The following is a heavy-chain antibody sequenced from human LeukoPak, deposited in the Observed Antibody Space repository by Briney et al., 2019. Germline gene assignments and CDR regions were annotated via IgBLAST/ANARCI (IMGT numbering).Heavy chain of an antibody. Sequence: ASVKVSCKASGYPFNLYGITWVRQAPGQGLEWLGWISPHTANTNYVQNLQGRVTLTTDTSTSTVYMQLRSLRSDDTAVYYCARVVYYDSSGYFDNWGQGTLVTVSS. CDR2: ISPHTANT. J-gene: IGHJ4*02. CDR3: ARVVYYDSSGYFDN. CDR1: GYPFNLYG. V-gene: IGHV1-18*01. D-gene: IGHD3-22*01.